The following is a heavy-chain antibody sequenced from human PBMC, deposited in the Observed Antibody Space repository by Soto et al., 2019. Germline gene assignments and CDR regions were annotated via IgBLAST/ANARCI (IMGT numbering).Heavy chain of an antibody. CDR1: GFTFSSYA. Sequence: LRLSCAASGFTFSSYAMSWVRQAPGKGLEWVSAISGSGGSTYYADSVKGRFTISRDNSKNTLYLQMNSLRAEDTAVYYCAKDIEYSSSPDFDYWGQGTLVTSPQ. V-gene: IGHV3-23*01. CDR3: AKDIEYSSSPDFDY. D-gene: IGHD6-6*01. CDR2: ISGSGGST. J-gene: IGHJ4*02.